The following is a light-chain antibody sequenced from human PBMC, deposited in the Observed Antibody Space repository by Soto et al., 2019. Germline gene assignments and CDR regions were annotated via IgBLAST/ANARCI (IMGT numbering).Light chain of an antibody. Sequence: QSALPQPASVSGSPGQSITISCTGTSRDVGAYDYVSWYLQYPDKAPQLLIYYVDHRPSGVSSRFSGSKSGNTASLTISGLQAEDEGDYYCCSYADGSIYFFGTGTKLTVL. CDR2: YVD. J-gene: IGLJ1*01. CDR1: SRDVGAYDY. V-gene: IGLV2-14*03. CDR3: CSYADGSIYF.